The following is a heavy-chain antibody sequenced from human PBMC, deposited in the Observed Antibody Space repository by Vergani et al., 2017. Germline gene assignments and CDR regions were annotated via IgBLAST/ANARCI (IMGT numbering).Heavy chain of an antibody. CDR3: VYRKTECGTTGCFYPFYYYNYMDV. CDR2: IYWNDDQ. J-gene: IGHJ6*03. CDR1: GFSLNTRGVS. Sequence: QITLKESGPTLVKPTQTLTLTCTFSGFSLNTRGVSVAWIRQPQGKALDWLALIYWNDDQHYSPSLNNRVTITKDTSKNQVVLTITNMDYVDTGTYYCVYRKTECGTTGCFYPFYYYNYMDVGGKGTTVTVSS. D-gene: IGHD1-7*01. V-gene: IGHV2-5*04.